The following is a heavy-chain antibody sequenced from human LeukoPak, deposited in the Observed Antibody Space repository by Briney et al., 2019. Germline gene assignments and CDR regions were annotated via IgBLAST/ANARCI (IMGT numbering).Heavy chain of an antibody. D-gene: IGHD2-15*01. Sequence: GGSLRFSCAASGFTFSSYAMSWVRQAPGNGLEWVSAISGSGGSTYYADSVKGRFTISRDNSKNTLYLQMNSLRAEDTAVYYCAKGGHCSGGSCYSIGTDYYYGMDVWGQGTTVTVSS. J-gene: IGHJ6*02. CDR2: ISGSGGST. CDR1: GFTFSSYA. V-gene: IGHV3-23*01. CDR3: AKGGHCSGGSCYSIGTDYYYGMDV.